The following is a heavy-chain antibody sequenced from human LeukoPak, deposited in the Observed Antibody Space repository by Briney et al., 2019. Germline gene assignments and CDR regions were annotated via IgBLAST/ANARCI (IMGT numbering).Heavy chain of an antibody. CDR1: GYTFIDYY. Sequence: ASVKVSCKASGYTFIDYYIHWVRQAPGQGLEWMGWINPNSGGTNYAQKFQGRVTMTRDTSISTAYMELSRLRSDDTAVYYCARERLKWLAYHPDYWGQGTLVTVSS. V-gene: IGHV1-2*02. D-gene: IGHD6-19*01. J-gene: IGHJ4*02. CDR2: INPNSGGT. CDR3: ARERLKWLAYHPDY.